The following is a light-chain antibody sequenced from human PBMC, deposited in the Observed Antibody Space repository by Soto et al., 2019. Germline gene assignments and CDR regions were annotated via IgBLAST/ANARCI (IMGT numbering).Light chain of an antibody. CDR1: QSLGYY. Sequence: EIVLTQSPATLSLSPGERATLSCRASQSLGYYLAWFQQKRGQDPRLLIYDASNRASGIPARFSGSGSGTDFTLTISSLDPEDFAVYYCQQRMDWPLTFGGGTKVEIK. CDR3: QQRMDWPLT. J-gene: IGKJ4*01. CDR2: DAS. V-gene: IGKV3-11*01.